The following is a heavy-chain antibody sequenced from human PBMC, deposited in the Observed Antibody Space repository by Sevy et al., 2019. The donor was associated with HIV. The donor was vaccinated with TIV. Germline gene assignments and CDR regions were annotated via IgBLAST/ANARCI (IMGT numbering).Heavy chain of an antibody. CDR1: GFTFSKYS. V-gene: IGHV3-23*01. CDR2: LSFGCGEI. CDR3: AREGCTKPHDY. J-gene: IGHJ4*02. D-gene: IGHD2-8*01. Sequence: GESLKISCAASGFTFSKYSMSWVRQPPGKGLEGVSTLSFGCGEINHADSVKGRFTISRDNSKNWLYLQMNNLRAEDTAVYYCAREGCTKPHDYWGQGTLVTVSS.